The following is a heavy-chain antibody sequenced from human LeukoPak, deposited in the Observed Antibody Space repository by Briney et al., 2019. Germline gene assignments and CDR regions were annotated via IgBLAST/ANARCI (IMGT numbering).Heavy chain of an antibody. V-gene: IGHV4-59*01. CDR3: ARSLYYDSSGYYY. J-gene: IGHJ4*02. CDR1: GGSIRSYY. Sequence: SETLSLTCTVSGGSIRSYYWSWMRKPPGKGLEWIGNVYYSGSTNYNPSLKSRVTISVDTSKNQFSLKLSSVTAADTAVYYCARSLYYDSSGYYYWGQGTLVTVSS. CDR2: VYYSGST. D-gene: IGHD3-22*01.